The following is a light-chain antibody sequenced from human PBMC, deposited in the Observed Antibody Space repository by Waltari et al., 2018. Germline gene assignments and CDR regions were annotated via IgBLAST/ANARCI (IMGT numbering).Light chain of an antibody. CDR2: DAS. J-gene: IGKJ1*01. CDR1: QSVSGY. CDR3: QQRSNWPRT. Sequence: EIVLTQSPPTLSLSPGERAPLSCRASQSVSGYLAWYQQKPGQAPRLLIYDASTRATGIPARFSGSGSGTDFTLTISSLEPEDFAVYYCQQRSNWPRTFGQGTKVEIK. V-gene: IGKV3-11*01.